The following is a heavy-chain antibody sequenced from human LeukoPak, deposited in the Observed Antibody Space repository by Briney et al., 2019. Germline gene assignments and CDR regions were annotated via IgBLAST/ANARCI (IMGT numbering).Heavy chain of an antibody. J-gene: IGHJ4*02. CDR2: INHSGST. D-gene: IGHD3-10*01. Sequence: SETLSLTCAVYGGSLSGYYWSWIRQPPGKGLEWIGEINHSGSTNDNPSLKSRVTISVDTSKNQFSLKLSSVTAADTAVYYCARGRSGSYYGLGSYYNYWGQGTLVTVSS. V-gene: IGHV4-34*01. CDR3: ARGRSGSYYGLGSYYNY. CDR1: GGSLSGYY.